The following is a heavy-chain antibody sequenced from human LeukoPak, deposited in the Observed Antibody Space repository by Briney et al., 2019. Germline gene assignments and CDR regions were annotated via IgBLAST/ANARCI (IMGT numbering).Heavy chain of an antibody. D-gene: IGHD2-2*01. CDR2: IYYSGST. Sequence: SETLSLTCTVSGGSISSYYWSWIRQPPWKGLEWIGYIYYSGSTNYNPSLKSRVTISVDTSKNQFSLKLSSVTAADTAVYYCARDDRAVVVPAALNYYYGMDVWGQGTTVTVSS. CDR3: ARDDRAVVVPAALNYYYGMDV. CDR1: GGSISSYY. J-gene: IGHJ6*02. V-gene: IGHV4-59*12.